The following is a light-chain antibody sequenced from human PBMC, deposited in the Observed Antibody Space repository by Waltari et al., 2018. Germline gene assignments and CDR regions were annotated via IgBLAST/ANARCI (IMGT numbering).Light chain of an antibody. CDR2: DAS. CDR3: QQYSNYPYT. Sequence: DIQMTQSPSSLSASVGDRVTIPCRASQGIGNYLAWFQQKSGQAPKSLIYDASSLQSGVPSKFSGSGSGTDFTLTISSLQPEDFATYYCQQYSNYPYTFGQGTKLEIE. J-gene: IGKJ2*01. CDR1: QGIGNY. V-gene: IGKV1-16*02.